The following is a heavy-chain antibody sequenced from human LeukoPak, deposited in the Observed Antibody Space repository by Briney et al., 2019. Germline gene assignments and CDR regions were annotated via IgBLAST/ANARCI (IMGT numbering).Heavy chain of an antibody. D-gene: IGHD1-26*01. CDR2: ISGSGGST. CDR1: GFTFSSYA. J-gene: IGHJ4*02. CDR3: APRQVGATTLDY. V-gene: IGHV3-23*01. Sequence: GGSLRLSCAASGFTFSSYAMSWVRQAPGKGLEWVSAISGSGGSTYYADSVKGRFTISRDNSENTLYLQMNSLRAEDTAVYYCAPRQVGATTLDYWGQGTLVTVSS.